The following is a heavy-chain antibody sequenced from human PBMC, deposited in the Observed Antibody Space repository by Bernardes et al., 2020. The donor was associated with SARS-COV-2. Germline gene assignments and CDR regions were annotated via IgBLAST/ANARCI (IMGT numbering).Heavy chain of an antibody. CDR3: ARHRTTGTYFSPSDY. CDR2: INHSGST. D-gene: IGHD1-26*01. Sequence: SETLSLTCAVYGGSFSGYYWSWIRQPPGKGLEWIGEINHSGSTNYNPSLKSRVTISVDTSKNQFSLKLSSVTAADTAVYYCARHRTTGTYFSPSDYWGQGTLVTVSS. J-gene: IGHJ4*02. CDR1: GGSFSGYY. V-gene: IGHV4-34*01.